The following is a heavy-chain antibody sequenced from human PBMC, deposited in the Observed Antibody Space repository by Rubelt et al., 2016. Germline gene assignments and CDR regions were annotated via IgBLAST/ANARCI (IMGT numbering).Heavy chain of an antibody. CDR3: ARDRGWLQHDY. V-gene: IGHV3-7*01. J-gene: IGHJ4*02. CDR1: GFTFRNYA. Sequence: GGRLVQPGGSLRLSCAASGFTFRNYAMTWVRQASGKGLEWVANIKQDGSEQYYVDSVKGRFTISRDNAKNSLYLQMNGLRAEDTAVYYCARDRGWLQHDYWGQGTVVTVSS. D-gene: IGHD5-24*01. CDR2: IKQDGSEQ.